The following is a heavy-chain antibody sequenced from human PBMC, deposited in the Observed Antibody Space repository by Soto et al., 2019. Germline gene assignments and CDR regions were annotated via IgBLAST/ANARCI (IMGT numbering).Heavy chain of an antibody. Sequence: GASVKGSCKASGYTFTGYYMHWVRQAPGQGLEWMGWINPNSGGTDYAQKFQGWVTMTRDTSISTAYMELSRLRSDDTAVYYCARGGSYYYYYYGMDVWGQGTTVTVSS. J-gene: IGHJ6*02. D-gene: IGHD1-26*01. CDR3: ARGGSYYYYYYGMDV. CDR2: INPNSGGT. V-gene: IGHV1-2*04. CDR1: GYTFTGYY.